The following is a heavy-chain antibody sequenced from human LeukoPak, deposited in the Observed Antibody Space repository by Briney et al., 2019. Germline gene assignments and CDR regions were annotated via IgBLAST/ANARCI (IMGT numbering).Heavy chain of an antibody. CDR3: ARASRWLAFDN. J-gene: IGHJ4*02. V-gene: IGHV3-66*01. D-gene: IGHD6-19*01. CDR1: RFTVSNNH. Sequence: GGSLRLSCVASRFTVSNNHMNWVRQAPGRGLEWVSVIYNGDNTYYADSVQGRFTISKDNSKNTLYLQMNSLRPEDTAVYFCARASRWLAFDNWGQGTLVTVSS. CDR2: IYNGDNT.